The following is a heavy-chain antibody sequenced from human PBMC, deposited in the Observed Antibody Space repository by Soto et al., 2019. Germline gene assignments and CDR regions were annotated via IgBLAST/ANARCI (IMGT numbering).Heavy chain of an antibody. CDR3: ARGGARNSSSWYSGFDY. V-gene: IGHV4-34*01. CDR2: INHSGST. CDR1: GGSFSGYY. D-gene: IGHD6-13*01. Sequence: QVQLQQWGTGLLKPSETLSLTCAVYGGSFSGYYWNRIRQPPGKGLEWIGEINHSGSTNYNPSLKSRVTISVDTSKNQFSLKLSSVTAADTAMYYCARGGARNSSSWYSGFDYWGQGTLVTVPS. J-gene: IGHJ4*02.